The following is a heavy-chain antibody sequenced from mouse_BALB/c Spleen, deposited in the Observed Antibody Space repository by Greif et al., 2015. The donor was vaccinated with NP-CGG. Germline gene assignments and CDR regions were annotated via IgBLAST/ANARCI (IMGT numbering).Heavy chain of an antibody. V-gene: IGHV5-6*01. CDR1: GFTFSSYG. Sequence: EVMLVESGGDLVKPGGSLKLSCAASGFTFSSYGMSWVRQTPDKRLEWVATISSGGSYTYYPDSVKGRFTISRDNAKNTLYLQMSSLKSGDTAMYYCARQKGVDYWGQGTTLTVSS. J-gene: IGHJ2*01. CDR3: ARQKGVDY. CDR2: ISSGGSYT.